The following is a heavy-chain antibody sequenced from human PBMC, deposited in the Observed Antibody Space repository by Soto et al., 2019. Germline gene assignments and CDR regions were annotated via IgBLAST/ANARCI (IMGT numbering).Heavy chain of an antibody. J-gene: IGHJ4*02. Sequence: GGSLRLSCAASGFTFISYGMHWVRQAPGKGLEWVAVISYDGSNKYYADSVKGRFTISRDNSKNTLYLQMNSLRAEDTAVYYCAKDRSGYDSSDYWGQGTLVTVSS. D-gene: IGHD5-12*01. CDR2: ISYDGSNK. CDR3: AKDRSGYDSSDY. CDR1: GFTFISYG. V-gene: IGHV3-30*18.